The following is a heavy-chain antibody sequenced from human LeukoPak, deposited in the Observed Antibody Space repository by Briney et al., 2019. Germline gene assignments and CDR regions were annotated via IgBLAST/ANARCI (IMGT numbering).Heavy chain of an antibody. D-gene: IGHD6-19*01. CDR2: INPHSGGT. Sequence: GASVKVSCKASGYTFTEYYMHWVRQAPGQGLEWMGWINPHSGGTNYAQKFQGRVTMTRDTSISTAYMELRSLRSDDTAVYYCARDLKAVAGFYYYYGMDVWGQGTTVTVSS. CDR1: GYTFTEYY. CDR3: ARDLKAVAGFYYYYGMDV. J-gene: IGHJ6*02. V-gene: IGHV1-2*02.